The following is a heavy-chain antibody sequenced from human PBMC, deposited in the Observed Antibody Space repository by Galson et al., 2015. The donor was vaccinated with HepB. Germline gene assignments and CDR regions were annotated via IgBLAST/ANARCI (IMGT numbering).Heavy chain of an antibody. Sequence: SLRLSCAASGFTFSSYWMSWVRQAPGKGLEWVANIKQDGSEKYYVDSVKGRFTISRDNAKNSLYLQMNSLRAEDTAVYYCARDYYGSGTGTHLLDSSGFDYWGQGTLVTVSS. D-gene: IGHD3-10*01. CDR2: IKQDGSEK. V-gene: IGHV3-7*03. CDR1: GFTFSSYW. J-gene: IGHJ4*02. CDR3: ARDYYGSGTGTHLLDSSGFDY.